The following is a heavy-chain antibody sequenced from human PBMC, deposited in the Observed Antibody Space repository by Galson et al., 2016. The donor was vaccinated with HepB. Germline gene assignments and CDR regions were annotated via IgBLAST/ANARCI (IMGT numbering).Heavy chain of an antibody. CDR2: IYHNENT. CDR3: ARHAYSSPRYYFDF. J-gene: IGHJ4*02. CDR1: GGSISSNNHY. V-gene: IGHV4-39*01. D-gene: IGHD4-11*01. Sequence: SETLSLTCTVAGGSISSNNHYWGWIRQPPGEGLEWIGSIYHNENTYYNPSLESRVTMSVDTSNNQFSLNLSTVTAADTAVYSCARHAYSSPRYYFDFWGQGRLITVSS.